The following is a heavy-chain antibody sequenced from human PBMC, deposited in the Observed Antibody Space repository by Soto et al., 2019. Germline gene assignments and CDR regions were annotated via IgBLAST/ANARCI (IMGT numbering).Heavy chain of an antibody. CDR2: ISGSGGST. Sequence: EVQLLESGGGLVQPGGSLRLSCAASGFTFSSYAMRWVRQAPVKGLEWVSAISGSGGSTYYADSVKGRFTISRDNSKNTLYLQMNSLRAEDTAVYYCARRGSGSYYDYWGPRTLVTVSS. CDR3: ARRGSGSYYDY. CDR1: GFTFSSYA. V-gene: IGHV3-23*01. J-gene: IGHJ4*02. D-gene: IGHD1-26*01.